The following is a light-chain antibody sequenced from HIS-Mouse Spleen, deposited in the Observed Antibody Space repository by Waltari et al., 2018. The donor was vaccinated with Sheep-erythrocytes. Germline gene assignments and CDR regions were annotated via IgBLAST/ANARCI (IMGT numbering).Light chain of an antibody. CDR3: AAWDDSLNGPV. CDR1: SSNIGSNT. V-gene: IGLV1-44*01. Sequence: QSVLTQPPSASGTPGQRVTISCSGSSSNIGSNTVNWYQQLPGPAPKLLIYSNNQRPYGGPGRCPGSKSGTSASLAISGLQSEDEADYYCAAWDDSLNGPVFGGGTKLTVL. CDR2: SNN. J-gene: IGLJ2*01.